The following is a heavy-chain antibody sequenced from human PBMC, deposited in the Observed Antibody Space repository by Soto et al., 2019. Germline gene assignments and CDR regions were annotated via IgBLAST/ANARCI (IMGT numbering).Heavy chain of an antibody. CDR1: AFSLDAYA. J-gene: IGHJ6*02. Sequence: GGSMRLSCAPSAFSLDAYAMLCVRQIPGKGMEWVTGINWNSETVGYADSVKGRFTISRDSAKNSLYLQMTTLRPEDTALYFCARDQDLGGYDLRPMYGLDVWGQGTTVTVSS. D-gene: IGHD5-12*01. V-gene: IGHV3-9*01. CDR3: ARDQDLGGYDLRPMYGLDV. CDR2: INWNSETV.